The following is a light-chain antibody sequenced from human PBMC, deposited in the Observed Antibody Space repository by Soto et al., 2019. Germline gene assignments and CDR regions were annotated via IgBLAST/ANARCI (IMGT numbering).Light chain of an antibody. Sequence: EIVLTQSPDTLSLSPGERATLSCRASQSVNRDYLAWYQKKHGQAPRLLIYGASNRAIGIPDRFSGSGSGTDFNLTISRLQFEDFAVYYCQQYNNWPRTFGQGTKVDIK. CDR2: GAS. J-gene: IGKJ1*01. V-gene: IGKV3-20*01. CDR1: QSVNRDY. CDR3: QQYNNWPRT.